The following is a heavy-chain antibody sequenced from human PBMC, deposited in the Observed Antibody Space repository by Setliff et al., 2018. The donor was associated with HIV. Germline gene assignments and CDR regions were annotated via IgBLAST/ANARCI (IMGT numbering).Heavy chain of an antibody. D-gene: IGHD3-3*01. V-gene: IGHV4-59*11. CDR1: GGSIRSHY. J-gene: IGHJ5*02. Sequence: SETLSLTCTVSGGSIRSHYWSWIRQPPGKRLEWIGYIYYSGSTNFNPSLKSRVTISVDTAKNQFSLKLSSVTAADTPVYYCARLRGSYDFSNWFDPWGQGTQVTVSS. CDR3: ARLRGSYDFSNWFDP. CDR2: IYYSGST.